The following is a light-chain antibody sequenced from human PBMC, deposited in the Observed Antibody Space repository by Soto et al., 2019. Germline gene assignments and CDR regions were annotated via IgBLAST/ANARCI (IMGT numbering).Light chain of an antibody. V-gene: IGKV3D-15*01. CDR3: QQYNNWPLIT. Sequence: EIVLTQSPGTLSLSPGERATLSCRASQSVSSSYLAWYQQKPGQTPRLLIYSVSSRATGIPDRFSGSGSGTEFTLTISSLQSEDFAVYYCQQYNNWPLITFGQGTRLEIK. CDR2: SVS. J-gene: IGKJ5*01. CDR1: QSVSSSY.